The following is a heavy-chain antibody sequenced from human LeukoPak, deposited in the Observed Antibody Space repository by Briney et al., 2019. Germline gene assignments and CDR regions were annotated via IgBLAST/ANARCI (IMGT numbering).Heavy chain of an antibody. CDR3: ESIAAAGGIDY. D-gene: IGHD6-13*01. CDR1: GDSISGSSYY. J-gene: IGHJ4*02. V-gene: IGHV4-39*07. Sequence: SETLSLTCSVSGDSISGSSYYWGWIRQPPGKGLEWIGEINHSGSTNYNPSLKSRVTISVDTSKNQFSLKLSSVTAADTAVYYCESIAAAGGIDYWGQGTLVTVSS. CDR2: INHSGST.